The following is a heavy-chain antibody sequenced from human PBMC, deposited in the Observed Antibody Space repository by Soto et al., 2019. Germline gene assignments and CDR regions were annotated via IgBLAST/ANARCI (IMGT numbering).Heavy chain of an antibody. J-gene: IGHJ3*02. Sequence: ASVKVSCKASGYTFTSYDINWVRQATGQGLEWMGWMNPNSGNTGYAQKFQGRVTMTRNTSISTAYMELSSLRSEDTAVYYCARGTAILGVVIPTPDAFDIWGQGTMVTVSS. D-gene: IGHD3-3*01. V-gene: IGHV1-8*01. CDR2: MNPNSGNT. CDR1: GYTFTSYD. CDR3: ARGTAILGVVIPTPDAFDI.